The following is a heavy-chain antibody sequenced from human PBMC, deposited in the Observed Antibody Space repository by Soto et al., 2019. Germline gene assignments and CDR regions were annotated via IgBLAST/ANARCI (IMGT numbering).Heavy chain of an antibody. Sequence: QVQLVQSGAVVKKPGSSVKVSCKASGGIFNTYALSWVRQAPGQGFEWMGGIIPIFGTAHYAQKFQGSVTLTPAESTNTSYMELSSLRSDDTAVYYCTRGTGRSHSWYADSWGQGPRVTVSS. J-gene: IGHJ4*02. CDR1: GGIFNTYA. CDR3: TRGTGRSHSWYADS. V-gene: IGHV1-69*01. D-gene: IGHD3-10*01. CDR2: IIPIFGTA.